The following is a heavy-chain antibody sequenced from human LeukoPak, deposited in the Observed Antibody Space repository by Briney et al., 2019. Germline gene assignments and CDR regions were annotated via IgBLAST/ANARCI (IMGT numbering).Heavy chain of an antibody. J-gene: IGHJ5*02. CDR1: GFTFSSYG. Sequence: GGSLRLSCAASGFTFSSYGMHWVRQAPGKGLEWVAVISYDGSNKYYADSVKGRFTISRDNSKNTLYLQMNSLRAEDTAVYYCAKEPLWFPWFDPWGPGTLVTVSS. V-gene: IGHV3-30*18. CDR2: ISYDGSNK. D-gene: IGHD3-10*01. CDR3: AKEPLWFPWFDP.